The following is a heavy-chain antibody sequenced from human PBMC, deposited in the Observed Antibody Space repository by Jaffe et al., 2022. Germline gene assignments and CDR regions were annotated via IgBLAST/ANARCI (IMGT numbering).Heavy chain of an antibody. Sequence: EVQLVQSGAEVKKPGATVKISCKISGYTFTDYYMHWVQQAPGKGLEWMGLVDPEDGETIYAEKFQGRVTITADTSTDTAYMELSSLRSEDTAVYYCATVFDYYDSSGYYGAFDIWGQGTMVTVSS. V-gene: IGHV1-69-2*01. D-gene: IGHD3-22*01. CDR2: VDPEDGET. CDR1: GYTFTDYY. CDR3: ATVFDYYDSSGYYGAFDI. J-gene: IGHJ3*02.